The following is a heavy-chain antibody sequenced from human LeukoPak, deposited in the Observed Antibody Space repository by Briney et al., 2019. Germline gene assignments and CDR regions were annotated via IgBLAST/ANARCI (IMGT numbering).Heavy chain of an antibody. CDR3: VRSLRSADF. J-gene: IGHJ4*02. Sequence: GGSLRLSCAASGFILSNYWMHWVRQAPGKGLMWVSQISPDGSQTFYADSVKGRFTISRGNAKNTLFLQMDSLRAEDTALYYCVRSLRSADFWGQGTLVTVSS. V-gene: IGHV3-74*01. CDR1: GFILSNYW. CDR2: ISPDGSQT.